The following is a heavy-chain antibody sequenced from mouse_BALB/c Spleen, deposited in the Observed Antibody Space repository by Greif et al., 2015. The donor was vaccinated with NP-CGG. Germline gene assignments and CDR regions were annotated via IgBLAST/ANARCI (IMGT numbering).Heavy chain of an antibody. J-gene: IGHJ4*01. D-gene: IGHD2-10*01. CDR2: ILPGSGST. CDR1: GYTFSSYW. CDR3: VSGTSYYGNYDYAMDY. V-gene: IGHV1-9*01. Sequence: QVQLQQFGAELMKPGASVKISCKATGYTFSSYWIEWVKQRPGHGLEWIGEILPGSGSTNYNEKFKGKATFTADTSSNTAYMQLSSLTSEDSAVNYCVSGTSYYGNYDYAMDYWGQGTSVTVSS.